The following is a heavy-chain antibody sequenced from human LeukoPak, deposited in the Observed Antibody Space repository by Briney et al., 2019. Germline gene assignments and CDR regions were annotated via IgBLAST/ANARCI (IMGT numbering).Heavy chain of an antibody. CDR3: ARATGYDILTGYYGN. Sequence: SVKLSCKASGATFSSYAISWGRQAPGQGLEWMGGIIPIFGTANYAQKFQGRVTITADESTSTAYMELSSLRSEDTAVYYCARATGYDILTGYYGNWGQGTLVTVSS. V-gene: IGHV1-69*01. D-gene: IGHD3-9*01. CDR2: IIPIFGTA. CDR1: GATFSSYA. J-gene: IGHJ4*02.